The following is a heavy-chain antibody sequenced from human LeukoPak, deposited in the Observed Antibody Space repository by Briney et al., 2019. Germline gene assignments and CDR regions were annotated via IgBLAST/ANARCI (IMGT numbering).Heavy chain of an antibody. J-gene: IGHJ4*02. CDR1: GFIFREFW. Sequence: GGSLRLSCAVSGFIFREFWGNWVRQAPGKGLEWISTISSGSDYIYYADSIKGRFTISRVNGKNSLYLQMNSLRANDTAVYYCTRDLSLGMPRGFDYWGEGTLVTVYS. CDR3: TRDLSLGMPRGFDY. V-gene: IGHV3-21*01. CDR2: ISSGSDYI. D-gene: IGHD2-2*01.